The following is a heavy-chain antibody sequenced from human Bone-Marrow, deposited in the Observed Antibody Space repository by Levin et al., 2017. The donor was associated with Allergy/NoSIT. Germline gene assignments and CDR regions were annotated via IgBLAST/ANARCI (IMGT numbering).Heavy chain of an antibody. CDR1: GYTFTALH. J-gene: IGHJ4*02. D-gene: IGHD3-16*01. CDR3: VRRGGGAWDFDY. CDR2: INPNSGAT. Sequence: ASVKVSCKTSGYTFTALHVHWVRQAPGQGLEWMGRINPNSGATDYARKFQGRVNMTRDMSIRTVYLELATLRSDDPAVFFCVRRGGGAWDFDYWGQGTLVTVSS. V-gene: IGHV1-2*06.